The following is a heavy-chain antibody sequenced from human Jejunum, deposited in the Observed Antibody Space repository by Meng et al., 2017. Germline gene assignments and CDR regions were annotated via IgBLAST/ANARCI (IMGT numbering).Heavy chain of an antibody. CDR2: AST. V-gene: IGHV4-61*08. CDR3: ARDHWGSLDY. CDR1: GGSVSSSGYQ. J-gene: IGHJ4*02. Sequence: QVRLQESGPGLVTPSETLSLICAVSGGSVSSSGYQWGRIQQPPGKGLEWIGYASTNYNPSLKSRVTISVDTSKNQFSLKLTSVTAADTAVYYCARDHWGSLDYWGQGVLVTVSS. D-gene: IGHD7-27*01.